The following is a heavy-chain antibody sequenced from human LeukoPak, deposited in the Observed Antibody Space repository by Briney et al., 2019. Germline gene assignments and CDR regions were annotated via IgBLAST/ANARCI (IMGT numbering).Heavy chain of an antibody. D-gene: IGHD3-10*01. J-gene: IGHJ4*02. CDR2: ISRDGATT. CDR3: TKVFSGSYEN. CDR1: GFTMDAYA. Sequence: GGSLTLSCATCGFTMDAYACLGLPHVPGNGREWGSLISRDGATTSYGVSVKGRFTISRDSSKNSLYMQMNSLKTEDSALDYCTKVFSGSYENWGQGTLVTVSS. V-gene: IGHV3-43*02.